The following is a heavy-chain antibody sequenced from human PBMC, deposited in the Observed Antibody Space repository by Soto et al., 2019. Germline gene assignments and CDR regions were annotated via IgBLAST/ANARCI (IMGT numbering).Heavy chain of an antibody. CDR2: IYYSGST. CDR1: GGPISSYY. D-gene: IGHD6-25*01. V-gene: IGHV4-59*01. J-gene: IGHJ5*02. CDR3: ARERLLRVWFDP. Sequence: ETLSLTCTVSGGPISSYYWSWIRQPPGKGLEWIGYIYYSGSTNYNPSLKSRVTISVDTSKNQFSLKLSSVTAADTAVYYCARERLLRVWFDPWGQGTLVTVSS.